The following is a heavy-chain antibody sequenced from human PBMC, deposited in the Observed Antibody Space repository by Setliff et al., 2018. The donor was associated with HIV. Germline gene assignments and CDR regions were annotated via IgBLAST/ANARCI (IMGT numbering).Heavy chain of an antibody. CDR2: IDTTGST. J-gene: IGHJ4*02. D-gene: IGHD2-21*02. Sequence: ASVKVSCKASRYTFSSYYLHWMRQAPGQGLEWMAMIDTTGSTFYAQTFQGGITMTRNTSTSAIYMELNGLTSEDTAVYYCARELPGVCYFDDWGQGTLVTVSS. CDR1: RYTFSSYY. CDR3: ARELPGVCYFDD. V-gene: IGHV1-46*01.